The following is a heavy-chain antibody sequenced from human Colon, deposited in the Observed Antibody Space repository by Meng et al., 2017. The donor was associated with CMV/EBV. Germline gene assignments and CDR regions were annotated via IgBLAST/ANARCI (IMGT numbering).Heavy chain of an antibody. D-gene: IGHD5-24*01. CDR1: GFTFDSYA. J-gene: IGHJ4*02. CDR3: ARLPITVIEYYFDY. Sequence: GESLKISCAASGFTFDSYAMTWVRQAPGKGLEWVANINQDGSEQYYVDSVKGRFTISRDNAKNSLYLQMTSLRAEDTAVYYCARLPITVIEYYFDYWGQGTLVTVSS. V-gene: IGHV3-7*01. CDR2: INQDGSEQ.